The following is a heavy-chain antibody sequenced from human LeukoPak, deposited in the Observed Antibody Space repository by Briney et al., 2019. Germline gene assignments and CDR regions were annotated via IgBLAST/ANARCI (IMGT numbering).Heavy chain of an antibody. CDR1: GYTFTGYY. D-gene: IGHD5-12*01. J-gene: IGHJ4*02. CDR3: ARDRLDWGSAYDSERAFDY. CDR2: INPNSGGT. Sequence: ASVKVSCKASGYTFTGYYMHWVRQAPGQGLEWMGWINPNSGGTNYAQKFQGRVTMTRDTSISTAYMELSRLRSDDTAVYYCARDRLDWGSAYDSERAFDYWGQGTLVTVSS. V-gene: IGHV1-2*02.